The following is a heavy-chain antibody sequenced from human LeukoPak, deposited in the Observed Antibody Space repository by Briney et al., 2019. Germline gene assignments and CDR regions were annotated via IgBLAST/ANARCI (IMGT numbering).Heavy chain of an antibody. CDR2: IYYSGST. V-gene: IGHV4-39*07. CDR3: ARGHFEVPFDY. Sequence: SETLSLTCTVSGGSISSSSYYWGWIRQPPGKGLEWIGSIYYSGSTYYNPSLKSRVTISVDTSKNQFSLKLSSVTAADTAVYYCARGHFEVPFDYWGQGTLVTVSS. CDR1: GGSISSSSYY. J-gene: IGHJ4*02.